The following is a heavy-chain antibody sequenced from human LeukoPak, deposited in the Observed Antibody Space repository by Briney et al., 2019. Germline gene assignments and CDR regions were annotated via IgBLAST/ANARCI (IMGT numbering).Heavy chain of an antibody. D-gene: IGHD4-17*01. CDR1: GFTVSTNY. CDR2: IYSGGST. J-gene: IGHJ4*02. CDR3: AKDSPLRGDGVLDY. Sequence: GGSLRLSCAASGFTVSTNYMSWVRQTPGKGLEWVSVIYSGGSTYYADSVKGRFAISRDNSKNTLYLQMNSLRAEDTAVYYCAKDSPLRGDGVLDYWGQGTLVTVSS. V-gene: IGHV3-53*01.